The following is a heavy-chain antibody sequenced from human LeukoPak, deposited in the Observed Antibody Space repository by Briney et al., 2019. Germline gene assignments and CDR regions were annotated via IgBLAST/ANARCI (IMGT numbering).Heavy chain of an antibody. D-gene: IGHD6-13*01. Sequence: GGSLRLSCAAFGFTFSRYWMHWVRQAPGKGLVWVSRINSDGSTTSYADSVKGRFTISRDNAKNSLYLQMNSLRAEDTAVYYCARERGYSSSCYSFWGQGTLVTVSS. J-gene: IGHJ4*02. CDR2: INSDGSTT. CDR3: ARERGYSSSCYSF. V-gene: IGHV3-74*01. CDR1: GFTFSRYW.